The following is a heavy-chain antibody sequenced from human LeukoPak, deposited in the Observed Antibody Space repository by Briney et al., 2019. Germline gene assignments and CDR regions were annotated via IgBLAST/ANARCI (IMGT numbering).Heavy chain of an antibody. CDR2: IYTSRST. V-gene: IGHV4-61*02. CDR1: GGSISSGSYY. CDR3: ASEKLWFGEPV. J-gene: IGHJ4*02. Sequence: SQTLSLTCTVSGGSISSGSYYWSWIRQPAGKGLEWIGRIYTSRSTNYNPSLKSRVTIPVDTSKNQFSLKLSSVTAADTAVYYCASEKLWFGEPVWGQGTLVTVSS. D-gene: IGHD3-10*01.